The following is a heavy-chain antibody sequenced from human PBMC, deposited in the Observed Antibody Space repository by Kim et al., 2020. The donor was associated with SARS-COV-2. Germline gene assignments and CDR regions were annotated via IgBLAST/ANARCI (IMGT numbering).Heavy chain of an antibody. J-gene: IGHJ4*02. D-gene: IGHD6-13*01. Sequence: GDAASVEGGLTISRNNAKNTLYLQLNSLRAEDTAVYYCARSPIAALYYFDSWGQGTPVTVSS. CDR3: ARSPIAALYYFDS. V-gene: IGHV3-74*01.